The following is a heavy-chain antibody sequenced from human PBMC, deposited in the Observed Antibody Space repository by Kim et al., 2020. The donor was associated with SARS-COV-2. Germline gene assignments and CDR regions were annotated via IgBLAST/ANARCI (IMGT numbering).Heavy chain of an antibody. D-gene: IGHD3-22*01. J-gene: IGHJ4*01. V-gene: IGHV3-30*04. CDR1: GFTFSSYA. Sequence: GGSLRLSCAASGFTFSSYAMHWVRQAPGKGLEWVAVISYDGSNKYYADSVKGRFTISRDNSKNTLYLQMNSLRAEDTAVYYCARGSDYYDSSGYFDYWG. CDR3: ARGSDYYDSSGYFDY. CDR2: ISYDGSNK.